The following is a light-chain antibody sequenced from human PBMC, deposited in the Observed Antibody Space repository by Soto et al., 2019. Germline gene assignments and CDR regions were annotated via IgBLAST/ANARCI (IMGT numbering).Light chain of an antibody. V-gene: IGLV7-46*01. CDR1: TGAVITGHY. CDR2: DTS. CDR3: LLYYSGARV. Sequence: QAVVTQEPSLTVSPGWTVTLTCGSSTGAVITGHYPYWFQQKPGQAPRTLIYDTSDKHSWTPARFSGSLLGGKAALTLSGAQPEDEADYYCLLYYSGARVFGGGTKLSVL. J-gene: IGLJ2*01.